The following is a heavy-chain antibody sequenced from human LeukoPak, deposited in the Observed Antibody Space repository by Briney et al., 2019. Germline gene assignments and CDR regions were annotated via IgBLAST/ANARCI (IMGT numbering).Heavy chain of an antibody. J-gene: IGHJ6*03. V-gene: IGHV5-51*01. CDR1: GYSFTSYW. Sequence: GESLKISCKGSGYSFTSYWIGWVRQMPGKGLEWMGIIYPGDSDTRYSPSFQGQVTISADKSVSTAYLQWSSLKASDTAMYYCARAVGYYYYYMDVWGKGTTVTVSS. CDR2: IYPGDSDT. CDR3: ARAVGYYYYYMDV.